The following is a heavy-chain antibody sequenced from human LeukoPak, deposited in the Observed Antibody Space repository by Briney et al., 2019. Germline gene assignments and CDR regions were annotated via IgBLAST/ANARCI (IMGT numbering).Heavy chain of an antibody. CDR3: GRGEVRGVIDH. J-gene: IGHJ4*02. D-gene: IGHD3-10*01. CDR1: GETFNDQY. CDR2: IRRGGST. V-gene: IGHV4-34*01. Sequence: SETLSLTCAVFGETFNDQYWSWIRQPPGKALEWIGEIRRGGSTNYHPSFKSRLTTSADTSRNQFSLHLRSVTAADTAVYYCGRGEVRGVIDHWGQGTLVTVSS.